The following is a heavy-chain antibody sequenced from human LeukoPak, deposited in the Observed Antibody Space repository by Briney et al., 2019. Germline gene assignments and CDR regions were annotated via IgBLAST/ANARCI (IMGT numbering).Heavy chain of an antibody. Sequence: ASETLSLTCAVYGGSFSGYYWSWIRQPPGKGLEWIGEINHSGRTNYNPSHKSRVTISVDTSKNQISLKLTSVTAADTAVFYCARGRFTGGGFGESHDWGQGTLVTVSS. CDR2: INHSGRT. V-gene: IGHV4-34*01. D-gene: IGHD3-10*01. J-gene: IGHJ4*02. CDR3: ARGRFTGGGFGESHD. CDR1: GGSFSGYY.